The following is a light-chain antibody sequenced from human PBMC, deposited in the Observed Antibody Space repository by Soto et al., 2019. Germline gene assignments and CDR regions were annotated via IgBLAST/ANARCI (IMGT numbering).Light chain of an antibody. CDR1: QSISGW. CDR3: QQYNSYPYT. CDR2: DAS. V-gene: IGKV1-5*01. J-gene: IGKJ2*01. Sequence: DIQMTQSPSTLSASVGDTVSITCRASQSISGWMAWYQQKPGKVPKLLIFDASSLASGVPSRFSGSGSGTIFTLTISGLQPGDFATYYCQQYNSYPYTFGPGTKLEIK.